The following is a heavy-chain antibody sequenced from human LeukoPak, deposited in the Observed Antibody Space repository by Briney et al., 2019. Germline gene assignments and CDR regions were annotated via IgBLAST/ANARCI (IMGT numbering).Heavy chain of an antibody. CDR2: IYHSGST. D-gene: IGHD2-2*01. Sequence: KTSETLSLTCAVSGGSISSGGYSWSWIRQPPGKGLEWIGYIYHSGSTYYNPSLKSRVTISVDTSKNQFSLKLSSVTAADTAVYYCARDIAGGSSDSNWFDPWGQGTLVTVSS. J-gene: IGHJ5*02. V-gene: IGHV4-30-2*05. CDR3: ARDIAGGSSDSNWFDP. CDR1: GGSISSGGYS.